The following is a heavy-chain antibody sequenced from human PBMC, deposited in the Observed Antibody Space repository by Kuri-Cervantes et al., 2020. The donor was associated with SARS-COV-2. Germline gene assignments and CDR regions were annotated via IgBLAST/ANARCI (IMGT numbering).Heavy chain of an antibody. J-gene: IGHJ4*02. V-gene: IGHV4-34*01. CDR1: GGSFSGYY. CDR2: INHSGST. D-gene: IGHD6-19*01. Sequence: SQTLSLTCAVYGGSFSGYYWSWIRQPPGKGLEWIGEINHSGSTNYNPSLKSRVTISVDTSKNQFSLQLNSVTPEDTAVYYCARSIAVAGYDYWGQGTLVTVSS. CDR3: ARSIAVAGYDY.